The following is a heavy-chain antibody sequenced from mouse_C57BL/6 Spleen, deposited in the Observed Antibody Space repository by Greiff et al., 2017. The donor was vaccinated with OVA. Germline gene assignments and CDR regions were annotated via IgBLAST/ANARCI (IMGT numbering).Heavy chain of an antibody. CDR2: ISSGGDYI. D-gene: IGHD2-1*01. V-gene: IGHV5-9-1*02. CDR3: TRGAYGNYCFDY. CDR1: GFTFSSYA. J-gene: IGHJ2*01. Sequence: DVMLVESGEGLVKPGGSLKLSCAASGFTFSSYAMSWVRQTPEKRLEWVAYISSGGDYIYYADTVKGRFTISRDNARNTLYLQMSSLKSEDTAMYYCTRGAYGNYCFDYWGQGTTLTVSS.